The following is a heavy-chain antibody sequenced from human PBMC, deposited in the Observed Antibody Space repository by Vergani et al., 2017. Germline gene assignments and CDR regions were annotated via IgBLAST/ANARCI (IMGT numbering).Heavy chain of an antibody. CDR3: ATNPSGSGETDAFDI. Sequence: QVQLVQSGAEVKKPGSSVKVSCKASGGTFSSYAISWVRQAPGQGLEWMGIINPSGGSTRYAQKFKGRVTMTRDTSTSTAYMELSSLRSEDPAVYYCATNPSGSGETDAFDIWGQGTMVTVSS. J-gene: IGHJ3*02. CDR1: GGTFSSYA. D-gene: IGHD3-10*01. CDR2: INPSGGST. V-gene: IGHV1-46*01.